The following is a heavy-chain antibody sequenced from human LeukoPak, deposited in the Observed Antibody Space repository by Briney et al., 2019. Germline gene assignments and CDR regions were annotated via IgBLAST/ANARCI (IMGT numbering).Heavy chain of an antibody. J-gene: IGHJ4*02. CDR3: ATPAPGYCSSTSSYYFDY. V-gene: IGHV3-23*01. Sequence: GGSLRLSCAASGFTFSSYAMSWVRQAPGKGLEWVSAISGSGGSTYYADSVKGRFTISRDNSKNTLYLQMNSLRAEDTAVYYCATPAPGYCSSTSSYYFDYWGQGTLVTVSS. CDR1: GFTFSSYA. CDR2: ISGSGGST. D-gene: IGHD2-2*01.